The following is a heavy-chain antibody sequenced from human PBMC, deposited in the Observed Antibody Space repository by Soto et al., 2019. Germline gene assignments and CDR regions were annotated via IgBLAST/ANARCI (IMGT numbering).Heavy chain of an antibody. D-gene: IGHD3-3*01. V-gene: IGHV3-7*01. CDR1: GFTFSSYW. J-gene: IGHJ6*02. CDR3: ARESGYYDFWSGYPQYYYYRMDV. Sequence: SGGSLRLSCAASGFTFSSYWMSWVRQAPGKGLEWVANIKQDGSEKYYVDSVKGRFTISRDNAKNSLYLQMNSLRAEDTAVYYCARESGYYDFWSGYPQYYYYRMDVWGQGTTVTVSS. CDR2: IKQDGSEK.